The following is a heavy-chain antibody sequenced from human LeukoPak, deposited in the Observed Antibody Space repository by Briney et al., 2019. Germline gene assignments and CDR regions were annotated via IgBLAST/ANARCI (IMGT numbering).Heavy chain of an antibody. CDR2: IIPIFGTA. D-gene: IGHD1-26*01. Sequence: SVKVSCKASGGTFSSYAISWVRQAPGQGLEWMGGIIPIFGTANYAQKFQGRVTITADESTSTAYMELRSLRSDDTAVYYCARAADSFWSGSHGGGFDYWGQGTLVTVSS. V-gene: IGHV1-69*13. CDR3: ARAADSFWSGSHGGGFDY. J-gene: IGHJ4*02. CDR1: GGTFSSYA.